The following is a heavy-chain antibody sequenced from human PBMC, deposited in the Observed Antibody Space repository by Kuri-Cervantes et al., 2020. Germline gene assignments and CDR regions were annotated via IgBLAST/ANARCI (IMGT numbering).Heavy chain of an antibody. CDR1: GFTFSYYA. CDR2: ISYDESNK. V-gene: IGHV3-30-3*01. CDR3: AKADGYCSGGSCYPFDP. J-gene: IGHJ5*02. D-gene: IGHD2-15*01. Sequence: GESLKISCAASGFTFSYYAMHWVRQAPGKGLEWVAVISYDESNKYYTDSVKGRFTISRDNSKNTLYLQVNSLRAEDTAVYYCAKADGYCSGGSCYPFDPWGQGTLVTVSS.